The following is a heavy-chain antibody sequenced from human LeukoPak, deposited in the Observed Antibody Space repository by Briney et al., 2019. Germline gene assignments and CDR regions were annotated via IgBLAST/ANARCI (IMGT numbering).Heavy chain of an antibody. D-gene: IGHD5-12*01. Sequence: PGGSLRLSCAASGFTFSSYWMSWVRQAPGKGLEWIGSIYYHENTYYNSSLKSRVTISVDTSKNQFSLKLSSVSAADTAVYYCARLVRRLQRLNIGRDSDYATGYYLDSWGQGTPVTVSS. CDR3: ARLVRRLQRLNIGRDSDYATGYYLDS. CDR2: IYYHENT. J-gene: IGHJ4*02. V-gene: IGHV4-39*01. CDR1: GFTFSSYW.